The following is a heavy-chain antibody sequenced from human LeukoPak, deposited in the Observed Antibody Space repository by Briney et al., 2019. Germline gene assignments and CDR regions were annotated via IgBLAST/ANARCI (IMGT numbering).Heavy chain of an antibody. CDR2: INQDGSVK. J-gene: IGHJ4*02. D-gene: IGHD6-13*01. Sequence: GGSLRLSCAASGFAFSTYWMDWVRQAPGKGLEWVGNINQDGSVKHYVDSVRGRFTISRDNAKNSLYLQMNSLRAEDTAVYYCARDIAAAGTSLDRWGQGTLVTVSS. CDR3: ARDIAAAGTSLDR. CDR1: GFAFSTYW. V-gene: IGHV3-7*01.